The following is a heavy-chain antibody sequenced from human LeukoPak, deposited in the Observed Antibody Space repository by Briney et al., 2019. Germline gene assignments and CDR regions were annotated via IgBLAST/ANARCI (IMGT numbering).Heavy chain of an antibody. CDR2: IYYSGST. CDR1: GGSISSDDYY. V-gene: IGHV4-30-4*03. J-gene: IGHJ5*02. D-gene: IGHD3-10*01. Sequence: SQTLSLTCTVSGGSISSDDYYWSWIRQPPGKGLEWIGYIYYSGSTDYNPSLKSRVTISVDTSKNQFSLKLNSVTPEDTAVYAREGWFGEPPSHWFDPWGQGILVTVSS. CDR3: EGWFGEPPSHWFDP.